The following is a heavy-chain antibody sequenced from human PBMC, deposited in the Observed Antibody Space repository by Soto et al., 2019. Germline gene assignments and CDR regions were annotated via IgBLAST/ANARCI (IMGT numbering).Heavy chain of an antibody. CDR3: AKGPHTNVGWPYYFES. CDR2: SSPRGDTI. Sequence: GGSLRLACVASGFSLANYPMNWVRQTPGKGLEWISYSSPRGDTIYYADSVEGRFTISRDNARNSLSLHMSSLRDEDSALYYCAKGPHTNVGWPYYFESWGQGVPVTVSS. D-gene: IGHD6-19*01. CDR1: GFSLANYP. J-gene: IGHJ4*02. V-gene: IGHV3-48*02.